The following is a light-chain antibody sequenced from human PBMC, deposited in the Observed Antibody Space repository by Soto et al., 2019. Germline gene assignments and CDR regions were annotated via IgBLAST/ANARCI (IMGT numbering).Light chain of an antibody. J-gene: IGKJ5*01. CDR1: KVISTS. CDR3: QQLFDSPIP. V-gene: IGKV1-9*01. Sequence: IQVTQKTSFLSPSIGDIVTITCLASKVISTSLAWYQVKPGKAPKLLIYAASTLESGVPSRFSATVSGTEFSLTITSLQPEDFATYYCQQLFDSPIPFGQVGLLEVK. CDR2: AAS.